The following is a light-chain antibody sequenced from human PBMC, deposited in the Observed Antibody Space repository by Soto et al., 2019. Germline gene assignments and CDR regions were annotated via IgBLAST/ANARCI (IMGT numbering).Light chain of an antibody. V-gene: IGKV1D-8*03. CDR3: QQRFDSPIT. J-gene: IGKJ5*01. CDR2: AAS. Sequence: IWMTPSPSLLSASTADRVTIGCLMSQGISSYLAWYQVKPGKAPKLLIYAASTLESGVPARFSATVSGTEFTLTISSLEPEDFATYYCQQRFDSPITFGQGTQVE. CDR1: QGISSY.